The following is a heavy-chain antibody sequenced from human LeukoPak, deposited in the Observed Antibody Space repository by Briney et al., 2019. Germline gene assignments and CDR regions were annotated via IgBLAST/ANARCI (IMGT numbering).Heavy chain of an antibody. CDR1: GGSISSSRYY. J-gene: IGHJ3*02. CDR3: ARLFDFWSAYYAFDI. CDR2: ISYSGNT. Sequence: SETLSLTCTVSGGSISSSRYYWGCLRQPPGKGLVWIGTISYSGNTYYNPSLQSRVTISVDTSKNQFSLKLSSVTAADTAVYYCARLFDFWSAYYAFDIWGQGTMVTVSS. V-gene: IGHV4-39*01. D-gene: IGHD3-3*01.